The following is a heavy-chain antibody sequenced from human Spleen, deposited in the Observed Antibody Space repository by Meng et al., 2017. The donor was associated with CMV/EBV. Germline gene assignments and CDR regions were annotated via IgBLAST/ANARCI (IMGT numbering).Heavy chain of an antibody. CDR3: ARDGVRWRYFNWFDP. Sequence: QVQLQESGLGLVRPSEALSLTRTRSGGSISSYYWSWIRQPAEKGLEWIGRIYTSGSTNYNPSLKSRVTMSVDTSKNQFSLKLSSVTAADTAVYYCARDGVRWRYFNWFDPWGQGTLVTVSS. CDR2: IYTSGST. V-gene: IGHV4-4*07. D-gene: IGHD2/OR15-2a*01. J-gene: IGHJ5*02. CDR1: GGSISSYY.